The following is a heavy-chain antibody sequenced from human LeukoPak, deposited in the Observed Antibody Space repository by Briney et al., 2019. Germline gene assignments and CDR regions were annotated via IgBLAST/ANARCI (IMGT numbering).Heavy chain of an antibody. V-gene: IGHV5-51*01. D-gene: IGHD3-22*01. CDR3: ASNYYDSSGPTPFDY. Sequence: GGALEISFKGSGYRFTSYWIGWGRPMPGKGVEWMGSIYPGDSDTRYSPSFQGQVTISADKSISTAYLQWSSLKASDTAMYYCASNYYDSSGPTPFDYWGQGTLVTVSS. CDR2: IYPGDSDT. CDR1: GYRFTSYW. J-gene: IGHJ4*02.